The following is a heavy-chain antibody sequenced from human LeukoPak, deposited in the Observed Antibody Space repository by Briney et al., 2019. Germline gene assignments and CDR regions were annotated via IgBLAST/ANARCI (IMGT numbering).Heavy chain of an antibody. V-gene: IGHV4-38-2*02. CDR1: GYSISSGYY. CDR3: ARGRRGYSYGRRNYYYMDV. Sequence: SETLSLTCTVSGYSISSGYYWGWLRQPPGRGLEWIGTIYHSGSTYYNPSLKSRVTISVDTSKNQFSLKLSSVTAADTAVYNCARGRRGYSYGRRNYYYMDVWGKGTTVTVSS. J-gene: IGHJ6*03. D-gene: IGHD5-18*01. CDR2: IYHSGST.